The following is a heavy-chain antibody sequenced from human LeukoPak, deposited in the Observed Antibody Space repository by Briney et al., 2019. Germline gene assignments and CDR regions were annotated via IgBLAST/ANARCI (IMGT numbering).Heavy chain of an antibody. V-gene: IGHV4-59*01. CDR2: IYYSGST. Sequence: SETLSLTCTVSGGSISSYYWSWLRQPPGKGLEWIGYIYYSGSTNYNPSLKSRVTISVDTSKNQFSLKLSSVTAADTAVYYCARASGGYDTIDYWGQGTLVTVSS. D-gene: IGHD5-12*01. J-gene: IGHJ4*02. CDR3: ARASGGYDTIDY. CDR1: GGSISSYY.